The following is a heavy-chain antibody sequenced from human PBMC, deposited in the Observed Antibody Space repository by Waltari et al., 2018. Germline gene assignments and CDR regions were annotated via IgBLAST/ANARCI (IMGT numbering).Heavy chain of an antibody. V-gene: IGHV3-30*02. Sequence: QVQLVESGGGVVQPGGSLRLSCAASGFTFSSYGMHWVRQAPGKGLEWVAFIRYDGSNKYYAESVKGRFTISRDNSKNTLYLQMNSLRAEDTAVYYCAKDSGWFGDPDYMDVWGKGTTVTISS. D-gene: IGHD3-10*01. CDR2: IRYDGSNK. J-gene: IGHJ6*03. CDR1: GFTFSSYG. CDR3: AKDSGWFGDPDYMDV.